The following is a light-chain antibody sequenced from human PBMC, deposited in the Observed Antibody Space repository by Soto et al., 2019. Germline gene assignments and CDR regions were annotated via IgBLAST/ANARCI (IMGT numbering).Light chain of an antibody. V-gene: IGLV1-51*01. CDR2: DDN. Sequence: QSALTQPPSVSAAPGQKVTISCSGSGSNIGRHLVSWYQQLPGTAPILLISDDNKRPSGIPDRFSVSKSGTSATLGIPGLQTGDEADYYCGTWDSRLSVYVFGTGTKLTVL. CDR3: GTWDSRLSVYV. J-gene: IGLJ1*01. CDR1: GSNIGRHL.